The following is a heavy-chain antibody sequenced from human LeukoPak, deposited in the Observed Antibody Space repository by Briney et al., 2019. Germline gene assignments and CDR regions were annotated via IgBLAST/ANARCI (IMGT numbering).Heavy chain of an antibody. CDR3: ARVDGSPDY. J-gene: IGHJ4*02. CDR2: INPNSGGT. CDR1: GYTFTGYY. V-gene: IGHV1-2*02. D-gene: IGHD2-15*01. Sequence: ASVKVSCKASGYTFTGYYMHWVRQAPGQGLEWMGWINPNSGGTNYAQKFQGRVTMTRDTSISTVYMELSSQRSEDTAVYFCARVDGSPDYWGQGTLVTVSS.